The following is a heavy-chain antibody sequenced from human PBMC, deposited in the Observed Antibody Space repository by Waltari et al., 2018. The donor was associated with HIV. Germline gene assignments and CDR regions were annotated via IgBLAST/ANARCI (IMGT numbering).Heavy chain of an antibody. V-gene: IGHV2-5*01. D-gene: IGHD3-22*01. J-gene: IGHJ4*02. Sequence: QITLQESGPTLVKPTQTLTLTCRFSGFSLRDIGVGVGWVRQPPGMPLEVLGLFYVNDIRSNPSLRSRLTFTGDTSKNLVDLTIKNVEPADTATYYCARIFYFDSSGYFFDLWGQGTLVAVSS. CDR1: GFSLRDIGVG. CDR3: ARIFYFDSSGYFFDL. CDR2: FYVNDI.